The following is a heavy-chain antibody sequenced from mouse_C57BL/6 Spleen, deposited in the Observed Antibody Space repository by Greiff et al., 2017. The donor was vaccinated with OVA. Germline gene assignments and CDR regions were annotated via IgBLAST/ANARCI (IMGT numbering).Heavy chain of an antibody. V-gene: IGHV5-4*01. Sequence: EVKLVESGGGLVKPGGSLKLSCAASGFTFSSYAMSWVRQTPEKRLEWVATISDGGSYTYYPDNVKGRFTISRDNAKNNLYLQMSHLKSEDTAMYYCAREFIPVSKDWFAYWGQGTLVTVSA. CDR3: AREFIPVSKDWFAY. CDR1: GFTFSSYA. J-gene: IGHJ3*01. CDR2: ISDGGSYT. D-gene: IGHD1-2*01.